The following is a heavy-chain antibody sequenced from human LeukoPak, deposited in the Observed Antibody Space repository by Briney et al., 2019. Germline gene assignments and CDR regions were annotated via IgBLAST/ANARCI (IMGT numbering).Heavy chain of an antibody. J-gene: IGHJ3*01. CDR1: GFTFSSYW. CDR3: ARSFLMSFGELLSGGFDV. CDR2: IQHDGSDQ. D-gene: IGHD3-10*01. Sequence: GGSLRLSCAASGFTFSSYWMTWLRQAPGKGLEWVANIQHDGSDQYYEDSVKGRFTISRDNAKDSLFLQMNSLRAEDTAVYFRARSFLMSFGELLSGGFDVWGQGAMVTVSS. V-gene: IGHV3-7*01.